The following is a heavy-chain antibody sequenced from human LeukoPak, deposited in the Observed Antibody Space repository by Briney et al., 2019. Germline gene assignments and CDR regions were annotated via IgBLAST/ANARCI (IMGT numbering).Heavy chain of an antibody. CDR1: GFTFDDYS. J-gene: IGHJ4*02. V-gene: IGHV3-43*02. D-gene: IGHD3-10*01. Sequence: GGPLRLSCAASGFTFDDYSMHWVRQAPGKSLKCFSLISGDGGSTYYADSVKGRFTISRDNSKTSLYLQMNSLRTEDTALYYCAKDMWRFGELDYDYWGQGTLVTVSS. CDR3: AKDMWRFGELDYDY. CDR2: ISGDGGST.